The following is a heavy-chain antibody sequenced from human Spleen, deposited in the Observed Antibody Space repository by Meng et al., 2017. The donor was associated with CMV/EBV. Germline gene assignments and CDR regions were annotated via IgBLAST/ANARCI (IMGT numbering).Heavy chain of an antibody. Sequence: SLTFAVDGGYASGYYWRWIRQPPGKGLGWIGEIDHSRSTNYNPSLKSRVTISVDTSKNQFSLKLSSVTAADTAVYYCAADYYYGMDVWGQGTTVTVSS. CDR3: AADYYYGMDV. CDR1: GGYASGYY. D-gene: IGHD2-15*01. CDR2: IDHSRST. J-gene: IGHJ6*02. V-gene: IGHV4-34*01.